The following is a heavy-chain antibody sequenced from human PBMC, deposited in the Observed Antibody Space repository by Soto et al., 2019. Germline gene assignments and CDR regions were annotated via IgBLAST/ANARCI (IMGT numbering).Heavy chain of an antibody. V-gene: IGHV3-74*01. CDR2: IHSDGSST. CDR3: ARGECGALGL. CDR1: GFTFSYYW. J-gene: IGHJ3*01. Sequence: EVQLVESGGGLVRPGGSLRLSCAASGFTFSYYWMHWVRQAPGKGLVWVSRIHSDGSSTTYADFVKGRFIISRDNARNTVDLQMNSVRVEDRAVYYGARGECGALGLWGQGRVVTVSS. D-gene: IGHD3-10*01.